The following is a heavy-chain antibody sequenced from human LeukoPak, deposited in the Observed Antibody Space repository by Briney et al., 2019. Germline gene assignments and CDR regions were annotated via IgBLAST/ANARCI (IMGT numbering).Heavy chain of an antibody. CDR1: GGSFSSYA. CDR3: ATNSYYDFWSGYFDS. J-gene: IGHJ5*01. Sequence: SVKVSCKVSGGSFSSYAISWLRQAPGQGLEWMGGIIPVSGTTSYPHKFQGRVTISADESTSTSYMGLSSLRSEDTAVYYCATNSYYDFWSGYFDSWGRGTLVTVSS. D-gene: IGHD3-3*01. CDR2: IIPVSGTT. V-gene: IGHV1-69*13.